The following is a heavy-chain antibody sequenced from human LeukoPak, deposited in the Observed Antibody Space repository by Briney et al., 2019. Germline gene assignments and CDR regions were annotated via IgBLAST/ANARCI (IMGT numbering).Heavy chain of an antibody. V-gene: IGHV1-2*02. D-gene: IGHD3-22*01. CDR3: ARVLGRYDSSGHYGDAFDI. J-gene: IGHJ3*02. CDR1: GYTFTGYY. CDR2: INPNSGGT. Sequence: ASVKVSCKASGYTFTGYYMHWVRQAPGQGLEWMGWINPNSGGTNYAQKFQGRVTMTRDTSISTAYMELSRLRSDDTAVYYCARVLGRYDSSGHYGDAFDIWGQGTMVTVSS.